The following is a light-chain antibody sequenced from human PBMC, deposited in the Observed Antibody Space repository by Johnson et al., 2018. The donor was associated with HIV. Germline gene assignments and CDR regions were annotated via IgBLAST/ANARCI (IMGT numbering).Light chain of an antibody. V-gene: IGLV1-51*01. Sequence: QSVLTQPPSVSAAPGQKVTISCSGSSSNIGNNYVSWYQQLPGTAPKLLIYDNNKRPSGIPDRFSGSKSGTSATLGITGLQTGDEADYYCGTWDSSLSAYVFVTGTKVTGL. CDR1: SSNIGNNY. CDR3: GTWDSSLSAYV. J-gene: IGLJ1*01. CDR2: DNN.